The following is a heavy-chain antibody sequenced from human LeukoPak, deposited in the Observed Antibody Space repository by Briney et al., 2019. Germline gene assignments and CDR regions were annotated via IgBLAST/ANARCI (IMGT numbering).Heavy chain of an antibody. CDR3: AKDPMVRGSTYDY. CDR2: ISGRGTT. Sequence: PGGSLKLSCAASGFTFSIYSMSWVRPAPGKGLELVSAISGRGTTYSADSVKGRFTISRDNSKNTLYLQMNSLRAEDTAVYYCAKDPMVRGSTYDYWGQGTLVTVSS. CDR1: GFTFSIYS. J-gene: IGHJ4*02. D-gene: IGHD3-10*01. V-gene: IGHV3-23*01.